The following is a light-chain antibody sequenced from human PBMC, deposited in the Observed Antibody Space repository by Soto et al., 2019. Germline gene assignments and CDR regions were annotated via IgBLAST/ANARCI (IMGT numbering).Light chain of an antibody. V-gene: IGKV1-33*01. CDR1: QDISKY. CDR2: EAS. CDR3: QQYDDISQVT. J-gene: IGKJ4*01. Sequence: DIQMTQSPSSLSASVGDRVTITCQANQDISKYLRWYQQRPGKAPTLLIYEASDLQTGVPSRFSESGSVKDFTFMISSLHPVDTATYYCQQYDDISQVTFGGGTKLEIK.